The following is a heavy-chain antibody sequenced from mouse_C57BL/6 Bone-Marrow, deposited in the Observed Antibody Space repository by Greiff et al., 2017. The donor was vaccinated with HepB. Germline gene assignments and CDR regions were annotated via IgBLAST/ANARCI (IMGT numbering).Heavy chain of an antibody. D-gene: IGHD2-3*01. CDR1: GFTFSDYY. J-gene: IGHJ1*03. CDR3: ARPKDGYYWYFDV. Sequence: EVKLVESGGGLVQPGGSLKLSCAASGFTFSDYYMYWVRQTPEKRLEWVAYISNGGGSTYYPDTVKGRFTISRDNAKNTLYLQMSRLKSEDTAMYYCARPKDGYYWYFDVWGTGTTVTVSS. CDR2: ISNGGGST. V-gene: IGHV5-12*01.